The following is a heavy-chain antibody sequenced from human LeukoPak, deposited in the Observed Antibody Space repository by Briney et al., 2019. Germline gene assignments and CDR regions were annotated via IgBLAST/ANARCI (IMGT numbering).Heavy chain of an antibody. CDR2: INPNSGGT. D-gene: IGHD5-24*01. CDR1: GYTFTGYY. CDR3: ARGKGQRWLQLSCDY. J-gene: IGHJ4*02. V-gene: IGHV1-2*02. Sequence: ASVKVSCKASGYTFTGYYMHCVRQAPGQGLEWMGWINPNSGGTNYAQKFQGRVTMTRDTSISTAYMELSRLRSDDTAVYYCARGKGQRWLQLSCDYWGQGTLVTVSS.